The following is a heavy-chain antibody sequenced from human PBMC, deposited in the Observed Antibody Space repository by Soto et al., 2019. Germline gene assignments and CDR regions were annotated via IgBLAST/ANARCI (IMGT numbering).Heavy chain of an antibody. CDR3: AKQTSPWADAFDI. CDR2: ISGSGGST. V-gene: IGHV3-23*01. J-gene: IGHJ3*02. D-gene: IGHD7-27*01. Sequence: GGSLRLSCAASGFTFTNSAMSWVRQAPAKGLEWVSTISGSGGSTDYTDSVKGRFTISRDNSKNTLYLQMNSLRAEDTAVYYCAKQTSPWADAFDIWGQGTMVTVSS. CDR1: GFTFTNSA.